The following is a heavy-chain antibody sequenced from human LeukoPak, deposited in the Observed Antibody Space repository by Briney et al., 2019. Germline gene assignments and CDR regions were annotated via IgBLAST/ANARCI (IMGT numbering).Heavy chain of an antibody. CDR1: GYTFTGYY. D-gene: IGHD5-12*01. CDR3: ARDRGGSREWLRLRGLNWFDP. CDR2: INPNSGGT. V-gene: IGHV1-2*02. Sequence: ASVKVSCKASGYTFTGYYMHWVRQAPGQGREWMGWINPNSGGTNYAQKFQGRVTMTRDTSISTAYMELSRLRSDATAVYYCARDRGGSREWLRLRGLNWFDPWGQGTLVTVSS. J-gene: IGHJ5*02.